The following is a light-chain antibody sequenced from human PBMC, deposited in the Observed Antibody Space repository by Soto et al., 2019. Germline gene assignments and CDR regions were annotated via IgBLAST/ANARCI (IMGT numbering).Light chain of an antibody. J-gene: IGKJ1*01. V-gene: IGKV3-20*01. Sequence: EIVLTQSPGTLSLSPGERATLSCRASQNVRSDYFAWYQQKPGQAPRLLIYGASSRATDIPDRFSGSGSGTDFTLTISTLEPEDFALYYCQQYGSSRTFGQGTKVDIK. CDR3: QQYGSSRT. CDR1: QNVRSDY. CDR2: GAS.